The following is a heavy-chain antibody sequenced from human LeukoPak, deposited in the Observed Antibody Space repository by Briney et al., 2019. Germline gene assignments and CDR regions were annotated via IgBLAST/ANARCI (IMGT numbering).Heavy chain of an antibody. V-gene: IGHV3-21*01. CDR1: GFTFSSYW. J-gene: IGHJ1*01. CDR3: ASRYGDSGDFQH. Sequence: GGSLRLSCAASGFTFSSYWMSWVRQAPGKGLEWVSSISSSSSYIYYADSVKGRFTISRDNAKNSLYLQMNSLRAEDTAVYYCASRYGDSGDFQHWGQGTLVTVSS. CDR2: ISSSSSYI. D-gene: IGHD4-17*01.